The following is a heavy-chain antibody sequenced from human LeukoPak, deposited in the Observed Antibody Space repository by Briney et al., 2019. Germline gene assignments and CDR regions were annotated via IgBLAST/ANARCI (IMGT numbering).Heavy chain of an antibody. Sequence: PSETLSLICTVSGGSISSNYWSWIRQPPGKGLEWIGYIYYSGSTNYNPSLKSRVIISVDMSKNQFSLKLSSVTAADTAVYYCARLNYDFWSGYYDYYYMDVWGKGTTVTVSS. CDR2: IYYSGST. CDR1: GGSISSNY. V-gene: IGHV4-59*01. J-gene: IGHJ6*03. CDR3: ARLNYDFWSGYYDYYYMDV. D-gene: IGHD3-3*01.